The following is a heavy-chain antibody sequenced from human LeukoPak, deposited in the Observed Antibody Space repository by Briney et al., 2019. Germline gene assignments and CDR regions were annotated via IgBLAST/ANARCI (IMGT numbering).Heavy chain of an antibody. D-gene: IGHD3-10*01. CDR2: ISAYNGNT. J-gene: IGHJ4*02. V-gene: IGHV1-18*01. CDR1: GYTFTSYG. Sequence: ASVKVSCKASGYTFTSYGISWVRQAPGQGLEWMGWISAYNGNTNYAQKLQGRVTMTTDTSTSTAYMELRSLRSDDTAVYYCARLSNYYGAASSKFDYWGQGTLVTVSS. CDR3: ARLSNYYGAASSKFDY.